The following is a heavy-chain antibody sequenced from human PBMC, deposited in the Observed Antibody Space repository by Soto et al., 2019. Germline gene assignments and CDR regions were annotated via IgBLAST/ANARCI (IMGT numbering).Heavy chain of an antibody. J-gene: IGHJ4*02. CDR3: ARHRIEVVWRGFDF. CDR2: SSYNGGT. CDR1: ADSSTISNSY. V-gene: IGHV4-39*01. D-gene: IGHD1-1*01. Sequence: CTVSADSSTISNSYWGWLRQPPGKGLQWIGSSSYNGGTFYNPSLKGRVAISVDTSKKQSSLQVTSVTAADTAVYYCARHRIEVVWRGFDFWGQGSPVTVSS.